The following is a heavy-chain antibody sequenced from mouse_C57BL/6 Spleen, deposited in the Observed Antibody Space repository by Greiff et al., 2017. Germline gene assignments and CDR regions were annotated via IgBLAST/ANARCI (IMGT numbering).Heavy chain of an antibody. J-gene: IGHJ2*01. Sequence: EVQLQQPGPELVKPGASVKISCKASGYTFTDYYMNWVKQSHGKSLEWIGDINPKNGGTSYNQKFKGKATLTVDKSSSTAYMELRSLTSEDSAVYYCAREGQLRLDYWGQGTTLTVSS. D-gene: IGHD3-2*02. CDR2: INPKNGGT. CDR1: GYTFTDYY. CDR3: AREGQLRLDY. V-gene: IGHV1-26*01.